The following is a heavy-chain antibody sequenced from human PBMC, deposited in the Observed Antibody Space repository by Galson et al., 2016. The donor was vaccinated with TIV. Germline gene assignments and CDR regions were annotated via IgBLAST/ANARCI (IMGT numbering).Heavy chain of an antibody. Sequence: SLRLSCAASGFTFSNARMNWVRQAPGKGLEWVGRSRSNTDGGTTEYAAPVKGRFIVSRDDSRNTLFLDMNSLKTDDTALYFCATEYYLASGTDPLVGYKGMDVWGQGTMVTVSS. CDR2: SRSNTDGGTT. V-gene: IGHV3-15*01. CDR3: ATEYYLASGTDPLVGYKGMDV. J-gene: IGHJ6*02. CDR1: GFTFSNAR. D-gene: IGHD3-10*01.